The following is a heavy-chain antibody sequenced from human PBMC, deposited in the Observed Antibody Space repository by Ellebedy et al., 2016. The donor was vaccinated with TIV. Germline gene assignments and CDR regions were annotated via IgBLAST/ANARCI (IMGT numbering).Heavy chain of an antibody. D-gene: IGHD2-15*01. V-gene: IGHV5-10-1*01. Sequence: PGGSLRLSCQGSGNSFTSYWISWVRQMPGKGLEWMGRIDPSDSYTDYSPSFQGHVTISADKSINTAYPQWSSLKASDTAMYYCARPCSGGSCYSEDYWGQGTLVTVSS. CDR3: ARPCSGGSCYSEDY. J-gene: IGHJ4*02. CDR1: GNSFTSYW. CDR2: IDPSDSYT.